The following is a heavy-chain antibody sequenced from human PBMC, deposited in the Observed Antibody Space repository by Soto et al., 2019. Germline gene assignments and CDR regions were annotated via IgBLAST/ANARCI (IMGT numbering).Heavy chain of an antibody. CDR2: IYWNDDR. Sequence: QITLKESGPPLVKPTQTLTLTCTFSGFSLSNPGVGMGWVRQPPGKALQWLAVIYWNDDRRYSPSLKTRLTITKDTSTTQVVLTMTAMDPVDTATYYCAHGGPAASLDFWGQGTLVTVSS. CDR3: AHGGPAASLDF. J-gene: IGHJ4*02. CDR1: GFSLSNPGVG. D-gene: IGHD2-2*01. V-gene: IGHV2-5*01.